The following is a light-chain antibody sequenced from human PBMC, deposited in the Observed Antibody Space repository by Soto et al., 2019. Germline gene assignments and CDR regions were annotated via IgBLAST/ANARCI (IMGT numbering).Light chain of an antibody. J-gene: IGLJ2*01. CDR2: YDS. CDR3: QVWEATGEQVV. Sequence: SYELTQPPSVSVAPGETARVSCGGNNVGSRSVHWYQQKPGQAPFLVIYYDSDRPSGIPERCSGSNSGNTATLSLSRVEAGDEADYYCQVWEATGEQVVFGGGTKLTVL. V-gene: IGLV3-21*01. CDR1: NVGSRS.